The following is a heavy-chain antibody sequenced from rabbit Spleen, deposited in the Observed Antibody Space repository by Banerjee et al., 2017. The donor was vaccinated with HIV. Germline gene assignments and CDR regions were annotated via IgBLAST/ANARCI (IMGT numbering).Heavy chain of an antibody. CDR3: ARDLTGVIGWNFGW. D-gene: IGHD4-1*01. J-gene: IGHJ3*01. CDR1: GFDFTSDYM. Sequence: QEQLKETGGGLVQPGGSLTLSCKASGFDFTSDYMSWVRQAPGKGLELIACINTYTARPVYATWAKGRFTFSKTSSTTVTLQVTSLTAADTATYFCARDLTGVIGWNFGWWGQGTLVTVS. V-gene: IGHV1S45*01. CDR2: INTYTARP.